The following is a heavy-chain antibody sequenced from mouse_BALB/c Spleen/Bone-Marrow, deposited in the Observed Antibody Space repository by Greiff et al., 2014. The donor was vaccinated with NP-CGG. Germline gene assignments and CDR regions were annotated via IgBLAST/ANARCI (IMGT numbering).Heavy chain of an antibody. CDR3: ARQISTVYYAMDD. Sequence: VQLQQSGAELAKPGASVKMSCKASGYTFTSYWMHWVKQRPGQGLEWIGYINPSTGYTEYNQKFKDKATLTADKSSSTAYMQLSSLTSEDSAVYYCARQISTVYYAMDDWGQGTSVNVSS. CDR1: GYTFTSYW. J-gene: IGHJ4*01. V-gene: IGHV1-7*01. CDR2: INPSTGYT. D-gene: IGHD1-1*01.